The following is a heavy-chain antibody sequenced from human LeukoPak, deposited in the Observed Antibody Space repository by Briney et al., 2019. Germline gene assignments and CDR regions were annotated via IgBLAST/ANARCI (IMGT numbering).Heavy chain of an antibody. CDR1: GFTFSSYS. V-gene: IGHV3-48*01. CDR3: ASWGEGALDN. J-gene: IGHJ4*02. D-gene: IGHD1-26*01. Sequence: GGSLRLSCEASGFTFSSYSMNWVRQAPGKGLEWISYISTSTTTIYYANSVKGRFTISRDNAKKSLYLQMNSLRVEDTGVYYCASWGEGALDNWGQGTLVTVCS. CDR2: ISTSTTTI.